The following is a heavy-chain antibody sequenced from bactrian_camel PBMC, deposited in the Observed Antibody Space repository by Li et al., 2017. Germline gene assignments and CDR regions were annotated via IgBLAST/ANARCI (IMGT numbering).Heavy chain of an antibody. Sequence: VQLVETGGGVVQPGGSLRLSCAASEYTSSRYWMAWFRQAPGKDREGVAAINSDGATGYGDSVKGRFTISKDNAMNTLYLQMNNLKPDDTAMYYCAAHWGGDCLGRLVFAYWGQGTQVTVS. J-gene: IGHJ4*01. CDR2: INSDGAT. D-gene: IGHD5*01. CDR1: EYTSSRYW. CDR3: AAHWGGDCLGRLVFAY. V-gene: IGHV3S26*01.